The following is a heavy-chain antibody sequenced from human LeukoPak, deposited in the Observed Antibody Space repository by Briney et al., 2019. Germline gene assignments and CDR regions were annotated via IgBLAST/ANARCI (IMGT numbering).Heavy chain of an antibody. CDR2: ISGSGGST. D-gene: IGHD3-16*02. Sequence: GGSLRLSCAASGFTFSNYAMSWVRQAPGKGLEWVPSISGSGGSTYYADSVKGRFTISRDNSKNTLYLQMNSLRAEDTAVYYCAKDSMITFGGVIALFDYWGQGTLVTVSS. CDR1: GFTFSNYA. CDR3: AKDSMITFGGVIALFDY. J-gene: IGHJ4*02. V-gene: IGHV3-23*01.